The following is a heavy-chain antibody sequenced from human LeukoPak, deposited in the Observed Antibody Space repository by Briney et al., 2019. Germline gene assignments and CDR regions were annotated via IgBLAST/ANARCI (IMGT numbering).Heavy chain of an antibody. CDR3: AGAGSSWCFSFEY. CDR2: IYGGGST. CDR1: GFTVSSNY. D-gene: IGHD6-13*01. Sequence: QTGGSLRLSCAASGFTVSSNYMSWVRQAPGKGLEWVSVIYGGGSTYYVDSAKGRFTIPRDNSKNTLYLQMNSLRVEDTAVYYCAGAGSSWCFSFEYWAQGTLVTVSS. J-gene: IGHJ4*02. V-gene: IGHV3-66*01.